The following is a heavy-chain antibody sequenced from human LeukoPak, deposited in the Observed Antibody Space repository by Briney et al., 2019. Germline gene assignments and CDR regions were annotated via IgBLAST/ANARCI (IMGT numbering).Heavy chain of an antibody. CDR2: IRPDGSEQ. CDR1: GFTFTNFW. D-gene: IGHD4-11*01. J-gene: IGHJ4*02. V-gene: IGHV3-7*01. Sequence: GGSLRLSCAASGFTFTNFWMNWIRRAPGRGLEWVANIRPDGSEQFYVDSVKGRFTISRDNAKNSVYLQMNSLRADDTTVYYCAGRDSARNPWAYWGQGTLVTVST. CDR3: AGRDSARNPWAY.